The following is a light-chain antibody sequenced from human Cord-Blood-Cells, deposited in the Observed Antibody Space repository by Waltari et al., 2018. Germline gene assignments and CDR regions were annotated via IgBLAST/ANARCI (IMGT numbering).Light chain of an antibody. V-gene: IGKV4-1*01. CDR3: QQYYSTWT. CDR1: QSVLYSSNNKNY. CDR2: WAS. Sequence: DIVMTQSPDSLAVSLCERATINYKSSQSVLYSSNNKNYFAWYQQKQGQPPKLLIYWASTRESGVPYRFSGSGSGTDFTLTISSLQAEDVAVYYCQQYYSTWTFGQGTKVEIK. J-gene: IGKJ1*01.